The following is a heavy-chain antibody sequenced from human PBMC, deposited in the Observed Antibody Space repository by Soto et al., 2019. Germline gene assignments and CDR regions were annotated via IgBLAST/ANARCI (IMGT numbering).Heavy chain of an antibody. J-gene: IGHJ6*02. CDR1: GGTFSSYA. Sequence: QVQLVQSGAEVKKPGSSVKVSCKASGGTFSSYAISWVRQAPGQGLEWMGGIIPIFGTANYAQKFQGRVTITADXXTXKXXMELSSLRSEGTAVYYCASGGVGYCISTCCPRMDVWGQGTTVTVSS. V-gene: IGHV1-69*12. D-gene: IGHD2-2*01. CDR2: IIPIFGTA. CDR3: ASGGVGYCISTCCPRMDV.